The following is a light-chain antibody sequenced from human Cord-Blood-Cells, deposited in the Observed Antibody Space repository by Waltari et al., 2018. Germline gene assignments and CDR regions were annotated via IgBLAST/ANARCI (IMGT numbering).Light chain of an antibody. CDR3: SSYTSSSTYV. J-gene: IGLJ1*01. V-gene: IGLV2-14*01. CDR1: SSDVGGYNY. CDR2: DVS. Sequence: QSALPQPASVSGSPGHPITISCTGTSSDVGGYNYVSWYQQHPGKAPKLIIYDVSNRPSGVSNRFAGSKSGNTASLTISGLQAEDEADYYCSSYTSSSTYVFGTGTKVTVL.